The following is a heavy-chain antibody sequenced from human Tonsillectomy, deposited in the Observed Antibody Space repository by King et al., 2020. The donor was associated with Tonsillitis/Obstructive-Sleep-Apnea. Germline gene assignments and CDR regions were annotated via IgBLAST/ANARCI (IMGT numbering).Heavy chain of an antibody. J-gene: IGHJ4*02. CDR2: INGGYDHA. D-gene: IGHD2-8*01. CDR3: ATEGNGAPAT. CDR1: GYNFATYV. V-gene: IGHV1-3*01. Sequence: QLVQSGAEVKKPGASVKVSCKASGYNFATYVMHWMRQAPGERLEWMGWINGGYDHATLPQKFQGRVTINWDTSATTSYMELSSLRSEDTGVYYCATEGNGAPATWGRGTLVTVSA.